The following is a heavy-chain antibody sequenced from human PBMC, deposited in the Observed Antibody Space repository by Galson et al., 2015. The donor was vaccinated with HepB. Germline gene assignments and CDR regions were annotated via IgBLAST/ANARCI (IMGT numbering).Heavy chain of an antibody. V-gene: IGHV1-3*01. D-gene: IGHD2-15*01. CDR3: ARWKACPYNSGGSCYGSLLIDY. CDR2: INAGNGNT. Sequence: SVKVSCKASGYTFTSYAMHWVRQAPGQRLEWMGWINAGNGNTKYSQKFQGRVTIARDTSASTAYMELSSLRSEDTAVYYCARWKACPYNSGGSCYGSLLIDYWGQGTLVTVSS. J-gene: IGHJ4*02. CDR1: GYTFTSYA.